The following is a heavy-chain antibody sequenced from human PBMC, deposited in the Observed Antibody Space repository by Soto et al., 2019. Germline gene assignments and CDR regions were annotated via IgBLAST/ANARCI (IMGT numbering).Heavy chain of an antibody. D-gene: IGHD3-3*01. J-gene: IGHJ6*02. CDR3: AKNGDFWSWGMDV. Sequence: SLRLSCAASGLTFSTYAMTWVRQAPGKGLEWVSLISNSGDGTYYADSVKGRFTISRDNSQRTLNLQMNSLRAEDTAVYYCAKNGDFWSWGMDVWGQGTTVTVSS. CDR2: ISNSGDGT. CDR1: GLTFSTYA. V-gene: IGHV3-23*01.